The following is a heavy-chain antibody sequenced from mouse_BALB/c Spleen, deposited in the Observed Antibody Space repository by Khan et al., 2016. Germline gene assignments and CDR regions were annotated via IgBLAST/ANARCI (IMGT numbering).Heavy chain of an antibody. CDR2: MNTYTGEP. V-gene: IGHV9-3-1*01. D-gene: IGHD2-4*01. CDR3: ARDYDDDGDWYFDV. CDR1: GYTFTNYG. J-gene: IGHJ1*01. Sequence: QIQLVQSGPELKKPGETVKISCKASGYTFTNYGMNWVKQAPGKGLKWMGWMNTYTGEPTYADDFKGRFAFSLKTSARTAYLQINNLKNEDTATYYGARDYDDDGDWYFDVWGAGTTVTVSS.